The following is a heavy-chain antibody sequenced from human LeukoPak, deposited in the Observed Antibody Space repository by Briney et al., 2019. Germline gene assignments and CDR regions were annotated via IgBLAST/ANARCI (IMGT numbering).Heavy chain of an antibody. D-gene: IGHD6-19*01. CDR1: GFTFSSYG. CDR2: ISYDGSNK. CDR3: ARTPPGGSGWYYFDY. V-gene: IGHV3-30*03. J-gene: IGHJ4*02. Sequence: GGSLRLSCAASGFTFSSYGMHWVRQAPGKGLEWVAVISYDGSNKYYADSVKGRFTISRDNSKNTLYLQMNSLRAEDTAVYYCARTPPGGSGWYYFDYWGQGTLVTVSS.